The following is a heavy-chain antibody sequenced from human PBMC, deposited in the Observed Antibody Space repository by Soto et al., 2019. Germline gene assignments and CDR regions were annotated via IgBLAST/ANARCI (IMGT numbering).Heavy chain of an antibody. J-gene: IGHJ4*02. Sequence: GGSLRLSCAASGFTFYTSGMYWVRQFPGRRLEWVSVIGTAGGTDYSDSVRGRFTVSREDGKNSLYLQMNSLRVDDTAVYYCVSATYTGTFRGYFDYWGQGVLVTVSS. CDR3: VSATYTGTFRGYFDY. V-gene: IGHV3-13*01. D-gene: IGHD3-10*01. CDR1: GFTFYTSG. CDR2: IGTAGGT.